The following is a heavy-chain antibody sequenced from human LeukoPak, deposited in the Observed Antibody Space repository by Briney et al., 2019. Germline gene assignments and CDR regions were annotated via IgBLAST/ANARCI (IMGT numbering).Heavy chain of an antibody. Sequence: SETLSLTCTVSGGPISSYYWSWVRQPAGKGLEWIGRIYTRGSANYNPSLKSRVTMSVDMSKNQFSLKLSSVTAADTAVYYCARGKMATDFDYWGQGTLVTVSS. CDR1: GGPISSYY. V-gene: IGHV4-4*07. D-gene: IGHD5-24*01. J-gene: IGHJ4*02. CDR3: ARGKMATDFDY. CDR2: IYTRGSA.